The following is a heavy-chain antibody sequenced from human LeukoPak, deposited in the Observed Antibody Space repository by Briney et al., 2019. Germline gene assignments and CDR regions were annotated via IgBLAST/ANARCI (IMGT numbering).Heavy chain of an antibody. V-gene: IGHV3-23*01. CDR1: GFSFSVYT. Sequence: GGCLRLSCVASGFSFSVYTMSWVRQAPGKGLEWISAVSASGDKTYYADSVKGRFTVSRDNSKDTLYLHMNSLRAEDTALYYCARDIHDSSGYYYDYWGQGTLVTVSS. CDR2: VSASGDKT. D-gene: IGHD3-22*01. J-gene: IGHJ4*02. CDR3: ARDIHDSSGYYYDY.